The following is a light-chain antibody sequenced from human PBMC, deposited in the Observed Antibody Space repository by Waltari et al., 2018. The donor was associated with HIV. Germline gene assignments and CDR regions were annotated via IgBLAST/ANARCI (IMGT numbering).Light chain of an antibody. CDR2: GNS. CDR1: SSNIGAGYD. V-gene: IGLV1-40*01. Sequence: QSVLTQPPSVSGAPGQRVTISCTGSSSNIGAGYDVHWYQQLPGTAPKLLICGNSNRPSGVPDRFACSKSGTSASLAITGLQAEDEADYYCQSYDSSLSGSVFGGGTKLTVL. CDR3: QSYDSSLSGSV. J-gene: IGLJ3*02.